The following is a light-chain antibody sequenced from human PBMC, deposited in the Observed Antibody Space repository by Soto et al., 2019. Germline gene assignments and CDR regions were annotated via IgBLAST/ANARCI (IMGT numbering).Light chain of an antibody. J-gene: IGKJ3*01. CDR1: QSVSSY. CDR3: QQRSNWPPEGHIT. V-gene: IGKV3-11*01. Sequence: EIVLTQSPATLSLSPGERATLSCRASQSVSSYLAWYQQKPGQAPRLLIYDASNRATGIPVRFSGSGSGIDFTLTISSLEPEDFAVYYCQQRSNWPPEGHITFGPGTKVDIK. CDR2: DAS.